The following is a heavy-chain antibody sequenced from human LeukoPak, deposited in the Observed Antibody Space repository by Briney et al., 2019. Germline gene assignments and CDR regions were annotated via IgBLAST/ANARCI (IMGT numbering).Heavy chain of an antibody. CDR3: VRVGGGGYSYDY. CDR2: ISSRTS. D-gene: IGHD5-18*01. J-gene: IGHJ4*02. Sequence: GGSLRLSCAVSGFTFSSYTIIWVRQAPGKGLEWVSSISSRTSYYADSVTGRFTISRDNANNSVYLQMNSLRVEDTGWDCWVRVGGGGYSYDYWGQGTLVTVSS. CDR1: GFTFSSYT. V-gene: IGHV3-21*01.